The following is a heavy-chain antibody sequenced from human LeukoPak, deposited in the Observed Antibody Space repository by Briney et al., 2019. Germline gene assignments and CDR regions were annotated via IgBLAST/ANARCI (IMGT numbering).Heavy chain of an antibody. CDR1: GLTFSTSW. J-gene: IGHJ4*02. D-gene: IGHD2-8*01. CDR2: IKQDGSEK. V-gene: IGHV3-7*04. Sequence: PGGSLRLSCAASGLTFSTSWMTWVRQAPGKGLEWVANIKQDGSEKNYVDSVKGRFTISRDNAKNSLYLQMDSLKVEDTAVYYCARGMLGGSYWGQGTLVTVSS. CDR3: ARGMLGGSY.